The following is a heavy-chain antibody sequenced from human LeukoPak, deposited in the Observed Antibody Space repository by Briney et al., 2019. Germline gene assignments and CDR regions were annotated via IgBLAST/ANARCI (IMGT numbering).Heavy chain of an antibody. V-gene: IGHV4-59*01. Sequence: SETLSLTCTVSGGSISSYYWSWFRQPPGKGLEWIGYIYYSGSTNYNPSLKSRVTISVDTSKNQLSLKLSSVTAADTAVYHCARAVRGVSLYYYGMDVWGQGTTVTVSS. CDR1: GGSISSYY. D-gene: IGHD3-10*01. CDR2: IYYSGST. CDR3: ARAVRGVSLYYYGMDV. J-gene: IGHJ6*02.